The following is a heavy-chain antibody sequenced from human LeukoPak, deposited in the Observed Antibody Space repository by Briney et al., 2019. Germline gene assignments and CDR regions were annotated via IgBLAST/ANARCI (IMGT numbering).Heavy chain of an antibody. D-gene: IGHD3-22*01. Sequence: GGSLRLSCAASGFTFSSYGMHWVRQAPGKGLEWVAFIRYDGSNKYYADSVKGRLTISRDNSKNTLYLQMNSLRAEDTAVYYCAKTWAYYYDSSGYRPIAYWGQGTLVTVSS. CDR3: AKTWAYYYDSSGYRPIAY. CDR2: IRYDGSNK. CDR1: GFTFSSYG. V-gene: IGHV3-30*02. J-gene: IGHJ4*02.